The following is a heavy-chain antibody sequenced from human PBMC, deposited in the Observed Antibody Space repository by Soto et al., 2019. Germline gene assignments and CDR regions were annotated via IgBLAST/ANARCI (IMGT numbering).Heavy chain of an antibody. J-gene: IGHJ6*02. CDR3: AREGDIVVVPAAMDYYYYYGMDV. D-gene: IGHD2-2*01. CDR2: INAGNGNT. CDR1: GYTFTSYA. Sequence: ASVKVSCKASGYTFTSYAMHWVCQAPGQRLEWMGWINAGNGNTKYSQKFQGRVTITRDTSASTAYMELSSLRSEDTAVYYCAREGDIVVVPAAMDYYYYYGMDVWGQGTTVTVSS. V-gene: IGHV1-3*01.